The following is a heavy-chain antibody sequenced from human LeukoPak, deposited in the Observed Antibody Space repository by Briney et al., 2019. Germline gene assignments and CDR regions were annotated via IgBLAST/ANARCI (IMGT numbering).Heavy chain of an antibody. CDR2: IIPIFGVP. D-gene: IGHD4-11*01. V-gene: IGHV1-69*02. CDR3: STPRRATDSYYYYMSV. J-gene: IGHJ6*03. Sequence: SVKVSCNLSGGTFSTYPINWVRQAPGQGLEWMGKIIPIFGVPHYAQKLQGSVTLTADKSTNTAFMELIRVRAVDTAASNSSTPRRATDSYYYYMSVWGNGTTVTVSS. CDR1: GGTFSTYP.